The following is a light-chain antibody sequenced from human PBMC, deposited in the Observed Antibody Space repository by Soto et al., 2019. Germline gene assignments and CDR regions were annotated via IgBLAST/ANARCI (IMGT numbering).Light chain of an antibody. Sequence: ENLLTQSPGTLSLSPGEEATLSCRASQSVSRNFLAWYQQRPGQAPRLLIHSASIMVNGIPDRFSGSGFGTDFTLTVSRLQPEDFAVYYCLQYGSSPFTFGGGTRVTIE. CDR1: QSVSRNF. V-gene: IGKV3-20*01. CDR2: SAS. J-gene: IGKJ4*01. CDR3: LQYGSSPFT.